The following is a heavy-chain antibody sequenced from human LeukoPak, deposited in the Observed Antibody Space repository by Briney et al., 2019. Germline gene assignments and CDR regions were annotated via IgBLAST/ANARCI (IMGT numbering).Heavy chain of an antibody. Sequence: PSETLSLTCIVSGGSISSSSYYWDWIRQAPGEGLEWIGNFYDSGNTRYNPSLKSRVTISGDTSKNQFSLKLTSVTAADTAVYYCVRTYDENPLGWFDPWGQGTLVTVSS. V-gene: IGHV4-39*01. CDR3: VRTYDENPLGWFDP. CDR1: GGSISSSSYY. D-gene: IGHD5-12*01. CDR2: FYDSGNT. J-gene: IGHJ5*02.